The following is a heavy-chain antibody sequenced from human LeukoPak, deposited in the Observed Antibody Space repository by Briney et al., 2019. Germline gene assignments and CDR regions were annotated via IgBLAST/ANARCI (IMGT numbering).Heavy chain of an antibody. CDR2: INHSGST. J-gene: IGHJ4*02. Sequence: PSETLSLTCAVYGGSFSGYYWSWIRQPPGKGLEWIGEINHSGSTNYNPSLKSRVTISVDTSKNQFSLKLSSVTAADTAVYYCARSRSWGYFDYWGQGTLVTVSS. CDR1: GGSFSGYY. CDR3: ARSRSWGYFDY. D-gene: IGHD7-27*01. V-gene: IGHV4-34*01.